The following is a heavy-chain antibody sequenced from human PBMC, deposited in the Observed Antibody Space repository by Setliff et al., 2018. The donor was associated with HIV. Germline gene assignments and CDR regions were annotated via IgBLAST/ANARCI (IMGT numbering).Heavy chain of an antibody. CDR1: GASISSYY. CDR3: ARGGGITWRSYSFDY. V-gene: IGHV4-59*08. D-gene: IGHD3-10*01. CDR2: IYYSGST. Sequence: SETLSLTCAVSGASISSYYWSWIRQPPGKGLEWIGYIYYSGSTSYNPSLKSRATISVGTSKNQLSLKVSSVTAADTAVYYCARGGGITWRSYSFDYWGHGTLVTVSS. J-gene: IGHJ4*01.